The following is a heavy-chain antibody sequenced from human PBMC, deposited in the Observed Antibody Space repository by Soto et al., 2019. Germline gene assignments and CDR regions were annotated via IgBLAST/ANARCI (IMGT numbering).Heavy chain of an antibody. Sequence: PGGTLRLSCAASGFTFSNAWMNWVRQAPGKGLEWVGRIKSKTDGGTTDYAAPVKGRFTISRDDSKNTLYLQMNSLKTEDTAVYYCTTRFPAVGATVFYPMSPDAFDIWGQGTMVTVSS. CDR2: IKSKTDGGTT. J-gene: IGHJ3*02. CDR3: TTRFPAVGATVFYPMSPDAFDI. CDR1: GFTFSNAW. D-gene: IGHD1-26*01. V-gene: IGHV3-15*07.